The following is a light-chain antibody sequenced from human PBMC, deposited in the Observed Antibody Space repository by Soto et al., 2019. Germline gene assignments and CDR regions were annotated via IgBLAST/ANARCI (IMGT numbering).Light chain of an antibody. CDR1: QSVNIN. CDR3: QQYNKWPRT. J-gene: IGKJ1*01. V-gene: IGKV3-15*01. CDR2: GAS. Sequence: VMTQSPATLSVSPAGRSTLSSRASQSVNINLAWYQQKPGQAPRLLIFGASSRANGIPARFSGSGYGTEFNLTISNLQTEDFAVYYCQQYNKWPRTFGQGTKVDIK.